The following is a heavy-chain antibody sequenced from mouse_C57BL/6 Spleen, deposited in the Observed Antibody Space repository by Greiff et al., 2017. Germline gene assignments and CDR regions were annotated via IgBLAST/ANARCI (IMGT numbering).Heavy chain of an antibody. CDR2: LDPNSGGT. CDR1: GYTFTSYW. CDR3: ARNFHYDYDYYAMDY. J-gene: IGHJ4*01. D-gene: IGHD2-4*01. Sequence: QVQLKQSGAELVQPGASVKLSCKASGYTFTSYWMHWVKQRPGRGLEWIGRLDPNSGGTKYNETFKSKATLTVDKPSSTAYMQLSSLTSEDCAVYDCARNFHYDYDYYAMDYWGQGTSVTVAS. V-gene: IGHV1-72*01.